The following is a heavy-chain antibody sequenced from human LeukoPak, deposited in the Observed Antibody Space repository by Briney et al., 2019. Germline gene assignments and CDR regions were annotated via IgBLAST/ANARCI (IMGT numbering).Heavy chain of an antibody. J-gene: IGHJ4*02. Sequence: ASVKVSCKASGGTFSSYAISWVRQAPGQGLEWMGGIIPIFGTANYAQKFQGRVTITADESTSTAYMELSSLRSEDTAVYYCASDQSSVACDGGSCYTGPLDYWGQGTLVTVSS. D-gene: IGHD2-15*01. V-gene: IGHV1-69*13. CDR2: IIPIFGTA. CDR3: ASDQSSVACDGGSCYTGPLDY. CDR1: GGTFSSYA.